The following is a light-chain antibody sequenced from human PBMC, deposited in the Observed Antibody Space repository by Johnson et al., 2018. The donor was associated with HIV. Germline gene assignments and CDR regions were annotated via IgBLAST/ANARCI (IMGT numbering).Light chain of an antibody. Sequence: QSVLTQPPSVSAAPGQKVTISCSGSSSNIGNNYVSWYQQLPGTAPKLLIYENNKRPSGISDRFSGSKSGTSATLGITGLQTGDEADYDCGTWDSSLSAFVFGTGTKVTVL. J-gene: IGLJ1*01. CDR3: GTWDSSLSAFV. CDR1: SSNIGNNY. V-gene: IGLV1-51*02. CDR2: ENN.